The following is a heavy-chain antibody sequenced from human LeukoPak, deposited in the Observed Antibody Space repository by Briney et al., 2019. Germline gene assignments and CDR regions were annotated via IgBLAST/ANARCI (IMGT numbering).Heavy chain of an antibody. D-gene: IGHD3-9*01. CDR2: ISAYNGNT. Sequence: ASVKVSCKASGYTSTSYGIRWVRQAPGQGLEWMGWISAYNGNTNYAHKLQGRVTTTTDTSTSTAYMELRSLRSDDTAVYYCARDRLPYNYDILTGFDYWGQGTLVTVSS. CDR1: GYTSTSYG. J-gene: IGHJ4*02. CDR3: ARDRLPYNYDILTGFDY. V-gene: IGHV1-18*01.